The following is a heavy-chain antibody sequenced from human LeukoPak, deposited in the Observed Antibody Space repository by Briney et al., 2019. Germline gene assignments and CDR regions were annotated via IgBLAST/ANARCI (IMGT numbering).Heavy chain of an antibody. Sequence: PGGSLRLSCATSGFTFSNYAIHWVRQAPGKGLEWVADISFDGDNEYYADSVRGRFMIARDNSKNTVYLQMNSLTIEDTAVYYRAREPSGNFGQLVSSAEYFQHWGQGTRVTVSS. J-gene: IGHJ1*01. V-gene: IGHV3-30-3*01. CDR1: GFTFSNYA. CDR2: ISFDGDNE. D-gene: IGHD5/OR15-5a*01. CDR3: AREPSGNFGQLVSSAEYFQH.